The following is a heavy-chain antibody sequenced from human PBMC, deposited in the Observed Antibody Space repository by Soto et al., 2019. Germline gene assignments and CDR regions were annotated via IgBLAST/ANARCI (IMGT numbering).Heavy chain of an antibody. CDR3: TRLAVAGSFDF. V-gene: IGHV3-30*09. Sequence: PGGSLRLSCAASGFTFSSYAIYWVRQAPGKGLEWVAFISHDGSNKFYADSVKGRFAASRDTSKNTLYLQMNSLRPEDTAVYYCTRLAVAGSFDFWGQGTPVTVSS. D-gene: IGHD6-19*01. CDR1: GFTFSSYA. J-gene: IGHJ4*02. CDR2: ISHDGSNK.